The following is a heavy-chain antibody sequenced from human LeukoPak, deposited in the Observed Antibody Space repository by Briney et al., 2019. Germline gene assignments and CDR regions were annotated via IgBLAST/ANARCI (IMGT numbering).Heavy chain of an antibody. Sequence: PSGTLSLTCAVSGGSISSSNWWSWVRQPPGKGLEWIGEIYHSGSTNYNPSLKSRVTISVDKSKNQFSLKLSSVTAADTAVYYCASTLIGIAVAGTVYWGQGTLVAVSS. J-gene: IGHJ4*02. CDR3: ASTLIGIAVAGTVY. V-gene: IGHV4-4*02. CDR1: GGSISSSNW. D-gene: IGHD6-19*01. CDR2: IYHSGST.